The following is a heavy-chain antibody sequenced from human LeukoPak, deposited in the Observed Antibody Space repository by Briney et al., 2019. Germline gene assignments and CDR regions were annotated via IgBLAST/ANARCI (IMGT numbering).Heavy chain of an antibody. Sequence: GGSLRLSCAAAGFTFSSYAMHWVRQAPGKGLEWVALISYDGSNKYYADSVKGRFTISRDNAKNSLYLQMNSLRAEDTAVYYCAGDKPGYSGYDSAFDIWGQGTMVTVSS. D-gene: IGHD5-12*01. J-gene: IGHJ3*02. V-gene: IGHV3-30-3*01. CDR3: AGDKPGYSGYDSAFDI. CDR2: ISYDGSNK. CDR1: GFTFSSYA.